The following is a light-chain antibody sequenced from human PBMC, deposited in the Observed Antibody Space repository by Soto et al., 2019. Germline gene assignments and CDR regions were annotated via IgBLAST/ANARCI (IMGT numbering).Light chain of an antibody. V-gene: IGKV1-5*01. J-gene: IGKJ5*01. Sequence: LQITQSPSTLSASVGDRFTHTCRASQSISSWLAWYQQKPGKAPKLLIYDASSLESGVPSRFSGSGSGTEFTLTISSLQPDDFATYYCQQYNSYSITFGQGTRLEVK. CDR2: DAS. CDR1: QSISSW. CDR3: QQYNSYSIT.